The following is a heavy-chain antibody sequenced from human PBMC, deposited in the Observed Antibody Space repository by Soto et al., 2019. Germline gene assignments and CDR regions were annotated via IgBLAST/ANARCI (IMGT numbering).Heavy chain of an antibody. J-gene: IGHJ6*02. CDR2: KKQVGSEK. V-gene: IGHV3-7*03. CDR1: GFTFSSYW. D-gene: IGHD3-3*01. CDR3: ARFFYDFWSGYPRSGGMDV. Sequence: EVQLVESGGGLVQPGGSLRLSCAASGFTFSSYWMSWVRQAPGKGLEWVANKKQVGSEKYYVDSVKGRFTISRDNAKNSLYLQMNSLRAEDTAVYYCARFFYDFWSGYPRSGGMDVWGQGITVTVSS.